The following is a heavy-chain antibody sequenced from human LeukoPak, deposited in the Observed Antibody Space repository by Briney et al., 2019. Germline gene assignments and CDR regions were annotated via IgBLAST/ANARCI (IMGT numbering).Heavy chain of an antibody. CDR2: ISYDGSNK. CDR1: GFTFSSYG. Sequence: PGRSLRLSCAASGFTFSSYGMHWVRQAPGKGLEWVAVISYDGSNKYYADSVKGRFTISRDNSKNTLYLQMNSLRAEDTAVYYCARESTIDAFDIWGQGTMVTASS. CDR3: ARESTIDAFDI. D-gene: IGHD2-2*01. V-gene: IGHV3-30*03. J-gene: IGHJ3*02.